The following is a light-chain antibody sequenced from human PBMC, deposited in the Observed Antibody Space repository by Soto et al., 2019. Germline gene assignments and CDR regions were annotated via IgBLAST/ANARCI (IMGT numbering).Light chain of an antibody. J-gene: IGKJ1*01. V-gene: IGKV3-20*01. Sequence: ESVLTQSPGTLSLSPGERATLSCRASQSVSSNSLAWYQQKPGQAPRLLIYGASSRATGTPDRFSGSGSGTDFTLNISRLEPEDVAVYYCQQFGGSPPSWTFGQGTKVEI. CDR3: QQFGGSPPSWT. CDR1: QSVSSNS. CDR2: GAS.